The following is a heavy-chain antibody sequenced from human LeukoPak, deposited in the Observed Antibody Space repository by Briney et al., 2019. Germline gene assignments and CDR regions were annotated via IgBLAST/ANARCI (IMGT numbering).Heavy chain of an antibody. D-gene: IGHD6-13*01. J-gene: IGHJ4*02. CDR3: TRRAEGSGRQQAY. CDR2: MNPNSGNT. Sequence: ASVKVSCRASGYTFTSYDINWVRQATGQGLEWMGWMNPNSGNTGYAQKFQGGVTMTRNTSISTAYMEVSGLRSEDTAVYYCTRRAEGSGRQQAYWGQGTLVTVSS. CDR1: GYTFTSYD. V-gene: IGHV1-8*01.